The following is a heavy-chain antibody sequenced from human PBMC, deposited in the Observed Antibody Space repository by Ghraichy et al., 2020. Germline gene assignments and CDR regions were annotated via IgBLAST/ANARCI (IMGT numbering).Heavy chain of an antibody. CDR2: IYSGGST. CDR3: ARAYCSSTSCYKHYYYYGMDV. Sequence: GGSLTLSCAASGFTVSSNYMSWVRQAPGKGLEWVSVIYSGGSTYYADSVKGRFTISRDNSKNTLYLQMNSLRAEDTAVYYCARAYCSSTSCYKHYYYYGMDVCGPGTTVAVPS. V-gene: IGHV3-53*01. CDR1: GFTVSSNY. D-gene: IGHD2-2*02. J-gene: IGHJ6*02.